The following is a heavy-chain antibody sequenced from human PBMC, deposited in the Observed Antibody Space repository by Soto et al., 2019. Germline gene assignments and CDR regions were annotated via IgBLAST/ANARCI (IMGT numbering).Heavy chain of an antibody. CDR3: ASGYCSSTSCYTGYYYYGMDV. CDR2: IYYSGST. V-gene: IGHV4-39*07. J-gene: IGHJ6*02. D-gene: IGHD2-2*02. Sequence: PSETLSLTCIVSGGSISSSSYYWGWIRQPPGKGLEWIGSIYYSGSTYYNPSLKSRVTISVDTSKNQFSLKLGSVTAADTAVYYCASGYCSSTSCYTGYYYYGMDVWGQGTTVTVSS. CDR1: GGSISSSSYY.